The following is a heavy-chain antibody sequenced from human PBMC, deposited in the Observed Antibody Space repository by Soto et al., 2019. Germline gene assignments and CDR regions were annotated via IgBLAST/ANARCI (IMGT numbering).Heavy chain of an antibody. CDR2: IIPFFGTA. CDR1: GGTFSTFG. CDR3: ARTAPMDAGDKYYYDF. Sequence: ASVKVSCKTSGGTFSTFGISWVRLAPGQGLEWMGGIIPFFGTAEYSQKFEDRITITADESTNTVYMDLRSLTSEDTAIYYCARTAPMDAGDKYYYDFWGQGALVTVSS. J-gene: IGHJ4*02. V-gene: IGHV1-69*13. D-gene: IGHD3-16*01.